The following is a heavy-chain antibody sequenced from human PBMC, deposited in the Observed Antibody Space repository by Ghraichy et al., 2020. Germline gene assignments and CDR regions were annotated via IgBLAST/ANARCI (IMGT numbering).Heavy chain of an antibody. CDR3: ARDLGGNWGGGGY. J-gene: IGHJ4*02. CDR1: GFTFSSYS. V-gene: IGHV3-21*01. Sequence: LSLTCAASGFTFSSYSMNWVRQAPGKGLEWVSSISSSSSYIYYADSVKGRFTISRDNAKNSLYLQMNSLRAEDTAVYYCARDLGGNWGGGGYWGQGTLVTVSS. D-gene: IGHD7-27*01. CDR2: ISSSSSYI.